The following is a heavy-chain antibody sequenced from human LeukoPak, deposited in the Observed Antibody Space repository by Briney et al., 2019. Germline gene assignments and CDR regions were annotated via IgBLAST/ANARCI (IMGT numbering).Heavy chain of an antibody. CDR3: ARGDPSGSYFYFDY. D-gene: IGHD1-26*01. Sequence: GGSLRLSCVDSGFTFSSSWMSWVRQAPGKGLEWVANVNQDGSQKDYVDSVKGRFTISRDNAKNSLYLQMNSLRAEDTALYHCARGDPSGSYFYFDYWGQGTLVTVSS. CDR2: VNQDGSQK. J-gene: IGHJ4*02. V-gene: IGHV3-7*03. CDR1: GFTFSSSW.